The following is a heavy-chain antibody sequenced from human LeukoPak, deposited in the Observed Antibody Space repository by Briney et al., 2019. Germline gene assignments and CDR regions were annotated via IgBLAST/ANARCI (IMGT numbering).Heavy chain of an antibody. CDR3: ARPTYLNGIAVAGYYGMDV. Sequence: ASVRVSCKATGGSFISYDISWVRQAPGQWLEWMGGSIPIFGTANYAQKFQGRVTITADESTSTAYMELSSLRSEDTAVYYCARPTYLNGIAVAGYYGMDVWGQGTTVTVSS. D-gene: IGHD6-19*01. CDR2: SIPIFGTA. V-gene: IGHV1-69*13. CDR1: GGSFISYD. J-gene: IGHJ6*02.